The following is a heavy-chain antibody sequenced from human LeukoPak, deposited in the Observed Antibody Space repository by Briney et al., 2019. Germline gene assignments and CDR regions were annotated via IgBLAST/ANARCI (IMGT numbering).Heavy chain of an antibody. CDR3: AKGGYSYGLRRYYFDY. CDR1: GPTVSSNY. Sequence: GGSLSLSCAASGPTVSSNYMSWARPAPGKGLEWVSVIYSGGSTYYADSVKGRFTISRDNSKNTLYLQMNSLRAEDTAVYYCAKGGYSYGLRRYYFDYWGQGTLVTVSS. J-gene: IGHJ4*02. CDR2: IYSGGST. V-gene: IGHV3-53*01. D-gene: IGHD5-18*01.